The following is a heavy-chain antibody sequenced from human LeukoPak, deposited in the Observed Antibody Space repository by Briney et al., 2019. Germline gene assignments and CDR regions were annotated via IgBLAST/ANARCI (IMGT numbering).Heavy chain of an antibody. CDR1: GYTFTSFS. CDR2: IIPIFGTA. J-gene: IGHJ5*02. Sequence: GASVKVSCKTSGYTFTSFSITWVRQAPGQGLEWMGGIIPIFGTANYARKFQGRVTITADESTSTAYMELSSLRSEDTAVYYCARDKARVGSKYSYGENWFDPWGQGTLVTVSS. D-gene: IGHD5-18*01. CDR3: ARDKARVGSKYSYGENWFDP. V-gene: IGHV1-69*13.